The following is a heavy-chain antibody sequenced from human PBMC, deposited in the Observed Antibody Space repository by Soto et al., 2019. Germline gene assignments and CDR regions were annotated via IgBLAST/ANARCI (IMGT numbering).Heavy chain of an antibody. CDR3: ARANRLLRPFDY. Sequence: PSETLSLTCAVYGGSFSGYYWSWIRQPPGKGLEWIGEINHSGSTNYNPSLKSRVTISVDTSKNQFSLKLSSVTAADTAVYYCARANRLLRPFDYWGQGTLVTVSS. D-gene: IGHD2-2*01. V-gene: IGHV4-34*01. CDR1: GGSFSGYY. J-gene: IGHJ4*02. CDR2: INHSGST.